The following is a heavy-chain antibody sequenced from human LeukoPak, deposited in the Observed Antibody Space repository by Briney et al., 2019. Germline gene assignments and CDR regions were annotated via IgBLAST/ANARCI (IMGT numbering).Heavy chain of an antibody. CDR3: ARVRNYDFWSGYYGDFDY. D-gene: IGHD3-3*01. Sequence: PSETLSLTCTVSGGSISGYYWSWIRQPPGKGLEWIGYIYYSGSTNYNPSLKSRVTISVDTSKNQFSLKLSSVTAADTAVYYCARVRNYDFWSGYYGDFDYWGQGTLVTVSS. CDR1: GGSISGYY. J-gene: IGHJ4*02. V-gene: IGHV4-59*01. CDR2: IYYSGST.